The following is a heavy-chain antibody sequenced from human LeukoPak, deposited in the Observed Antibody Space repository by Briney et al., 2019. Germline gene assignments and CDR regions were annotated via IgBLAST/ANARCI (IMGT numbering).Heavy chain of an antibody. Sequence: GGSLRLSCEVSGFTFSDYDMTWIRQAPGKGLEWVSYIIRSATITYYADSVKGRFTISRDNAMNSLYLQMNSLSAEDTALYYCARVDTFHGASEIWGQGTIVIVSS. CDR3: ARVDTFHGASEI. CDR2: IIRSATIT. D-gene: IGHD2-8*01. CDR1: GFTFSDYD. V-gene: IGHV3-11*01. J-gene: IGHJ3*02.